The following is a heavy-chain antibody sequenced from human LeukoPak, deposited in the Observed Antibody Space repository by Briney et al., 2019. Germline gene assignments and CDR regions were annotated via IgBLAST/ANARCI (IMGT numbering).Heavy chain of an antibody. J-gene: IGHJ4*02. V-gene: IGHV5-51*01. CDR3: ARFEQQLNFDY. Sequence: GESLQISCKGSGYSLTSYWIGWVRQMPGKGLEWMGIIYPGDSDTRYSPSFQGQVTISADKSISTAYLQWSSLKASDTAMYYCARFEQQLNFDYWGQGTLVTVSS. CDR1: GYSLTSYW. CDR2: IYPGDSDT. D-gene: IGHD6-13*01.